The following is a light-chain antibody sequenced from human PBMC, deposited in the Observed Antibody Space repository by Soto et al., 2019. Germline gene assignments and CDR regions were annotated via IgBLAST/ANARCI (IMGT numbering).Light chain of an antibody. V-gene: IGKV3-15*01. J-gene: IGKJ4*01. Sequence: EIVMTQSPATLSVSPGERATLSCRASQSVSSNLAWYQQKPGQAPRLLIYGASTRATGIPARFSGSGFGTEFTLTISSLQSEDFAVYYCQQYERWPPLTFGGGTKVEIK. CDR1: QSVSSN. CDR2: GAS. CDR3: QQYERWPPLT.